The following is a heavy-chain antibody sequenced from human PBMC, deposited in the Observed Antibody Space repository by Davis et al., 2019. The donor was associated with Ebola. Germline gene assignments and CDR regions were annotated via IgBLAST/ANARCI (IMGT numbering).Heavy chain of an antibody. CDR3: ARVVDTDLDAFDI. D-gene: IGHD5-18*01. V-gene: IGHV3-21*01. CDR1: GFTFSSYS. J-gene: IGHJ3*02. Sequence: PGGSLRLSCAASGFTFSSYSMNWVRQAPGKGLEWVSSISSSSSYIYYADSVKGRFTISRDNAKNSLYLQMNSLRAEDTAVYYCARVVDTDLDAFDIWGQGTMVTVSS. CDR2: ISSSSSYI.